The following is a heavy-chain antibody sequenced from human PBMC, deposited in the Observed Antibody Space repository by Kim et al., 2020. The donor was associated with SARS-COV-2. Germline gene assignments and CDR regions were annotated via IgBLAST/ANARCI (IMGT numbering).Heavy chain of an antibody. CDR1: GGSISSGGYS. J-gene: IGHJ4*02. V-gene: IGHV4-30-2*01. D-gene: IGHD2-15*01. CDR2: IYHSGST. Sequence: SETLSLTCAVSGGSISSGGYSWSWIRQPPGKGLEWIGYIYHSGSTYYNPSLKSRVTISVDRSKNQFSLKLSSVTAADTAVYYCARTRNYGGNAVFDYWGQGTLVTVSS. CDR3: ARTRNYGGNAVFDY.